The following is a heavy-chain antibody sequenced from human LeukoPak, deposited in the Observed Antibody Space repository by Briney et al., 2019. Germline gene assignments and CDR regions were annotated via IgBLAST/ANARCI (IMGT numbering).Heavy chain of an antibody. CDR1: GFTFSSYS. Sequence: GSLRLSCAASGFTFSSYSMNWVRQAPGKGLEWVSAISGSGGSTYYADSVKGRFTISRDNSKNTLYLQMNSLRAEDTAVYYCAKDLEGGEPEDYWGQGTLVTVSS. CDR3: AKDLEGGEPEDY. CDR2: ISGSGGST. J-gene: IGHJ4*02. D-gene: IGHD3-16*01. V-gene: IGHV3-23*01.